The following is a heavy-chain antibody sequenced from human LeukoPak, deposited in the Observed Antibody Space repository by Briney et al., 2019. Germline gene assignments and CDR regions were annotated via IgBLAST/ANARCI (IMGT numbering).Heavy chain of an antibody. CDR1: GGTFISYA. V-gene: IGHV1-69*13. Sequence: SVKVSCKASGGTFISYAISWVRQAPGQGLEWMGGIIPIFGTANYAQKFQGRVTITADESTSTAYMELSSLRSEDTAVYYCASYYDSSEDYFDYWGQGTLVTVSS. J-gene: IGHJ4*02. CDR2: IIPIFGTA. D-gene: IGHD3-22*01. CDR3: ASYYDSSEDYFDY.